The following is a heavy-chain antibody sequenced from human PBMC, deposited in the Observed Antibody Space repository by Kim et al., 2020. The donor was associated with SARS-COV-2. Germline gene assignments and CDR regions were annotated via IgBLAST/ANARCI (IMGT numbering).Heavy chain of an antibody. D-gene: IGHD3-3*02. CDR2: T. V-gene: IGHV3-23*01. J-gene: IGHJ5*01. CDR3: ASIPREVARS. Sequence: TYYATSVKGRFTNTRDNSKNTVYLQMNSLGAAATAIYYCASIPREVARSWGHGTLVTVSS.